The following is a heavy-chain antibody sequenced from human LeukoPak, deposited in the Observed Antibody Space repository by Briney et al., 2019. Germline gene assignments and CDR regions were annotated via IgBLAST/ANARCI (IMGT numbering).Heavy chain of an antibody. CDR1: GGSFSGYY. CDR2: INHSGST. Sequence: SETLSLTCAVYGGSFSGYYWSWIRQPPGKGLEWIGEINHSGSTNYNPSLKSRVTISVDTSKNQFSLKLSSVTAADTAVYYCAREVITMVRGVIIFGMGVDPWGQGTLVTVSS. D-gene: IGHD3-10*01. V-gene: IGHV4-34*01. CDR3: AREVITMVRGVIIFGMGVDP. J-gene: IGHJ5*02.